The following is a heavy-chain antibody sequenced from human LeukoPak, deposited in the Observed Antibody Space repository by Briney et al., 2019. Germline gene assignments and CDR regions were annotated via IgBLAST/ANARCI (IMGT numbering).Heavy chain of an antibody. CDR1: GYSFTTYW. J-gene: IGHJ3*02. CDR3: GRIPAAGSLKGSFDI. Sequence: GESLKISRKGSGYSFTTYWIGWVRQMPGKGLEWMGIIYPGDSDTTYSPSFQGQVTISADKSISTAYLQWGSLKASDSAMYYCGRIPAAGSLKGSFDIWGQGTMVTVSS. D-gene: IGHD6-13*01. V-gene: IGHV5-51*01. CDR2: IYPGDSDT.